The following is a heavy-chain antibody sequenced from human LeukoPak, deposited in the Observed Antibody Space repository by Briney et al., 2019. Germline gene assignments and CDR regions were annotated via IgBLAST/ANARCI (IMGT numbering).Heavy chain of an antibody. CDR2: IWYDGSNK. J-gene: IGHJ6*04. Sequence: GRSLRLSCAASGFTFSSYGMHWVRQAPGKGLEWVAVIWYDGSNKYYADSVKGRFTISRDNSKNTLYLQMYSLRAEDTAVYYCARDYSVSYYDILTGYFFHYGMDVWGKGTTVTVSS. V-gene: IGHV3-33*01. CDR1: GFTFSSYG. D-gene: IGHD3-9*01. CDR3: ARDYSVSYYDILTGYFFHYGMDV.